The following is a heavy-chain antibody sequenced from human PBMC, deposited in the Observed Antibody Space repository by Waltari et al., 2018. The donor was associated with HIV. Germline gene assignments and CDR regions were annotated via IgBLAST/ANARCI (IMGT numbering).Heavy chain of an antibody. CDR3: AREFYDGEEKYMVDGVDP. CDR2: NIPSDDLA. CDR1: GGTFSSSA. Sequence: QVHLVQSGTEVKKPGSSVTVSCRASGGTFSSSAFSWVRQAPGQGMQWMGRNIPSDDLADYAQNFKGRLTITADHSAGTTSMELSGLKSEDTAVYYCAREFYDGEEKYMVDGVDPWGRGTLVTVSS. V-gene: IGHV1-69*04. J-gene: IGHJ5*02. D-gene: IGHD3-22*01.